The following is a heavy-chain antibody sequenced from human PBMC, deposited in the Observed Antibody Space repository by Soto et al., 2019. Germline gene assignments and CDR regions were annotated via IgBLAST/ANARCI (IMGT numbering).Heavy chain of an antibody. J-gene: IGHJ6*02. V-gene: IGHV1-2*02. CDR3: ARDLCPLGSGTACPLYGLDI. D-gene: IGHD3-10*01. CDR2: LKSDNGGT. Sequence: QVQLVQSGAEVKPPGASVKVSCKASGYTFTGHYMHWVRQVSGKRLEHLGWLKSDNGGTYYAPKFQGRVTFTSDTPTSTAYMELNGLQSDDTAVYFCARDLCPLGSGTACPLYGLDIWGQGTTVVVS. CDR1: GYTFTGHY.